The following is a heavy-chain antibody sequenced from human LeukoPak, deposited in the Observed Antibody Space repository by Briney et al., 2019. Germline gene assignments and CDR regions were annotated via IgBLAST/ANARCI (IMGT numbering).Heavy chain of an antibody. CDR2: ISGSGGST. CDR1: GFTFSSYA. D-gene: IGHD2-2*01. J-gene: IGHJ5*02. V-gene: IGHV3-23*01. CDR3: AKDHGGYRGTSYSPTDL. Sequence: GGSLRLSCAASGFTFSSYAMSWVRQAPGKGLEWVSAISGSGGSTYYAGSVKGRFTISRDNSKNTLYLQMNSLRAEDTAVYYCAKDHGGYRGTSYSPTDLWGQGTLVTVSS.